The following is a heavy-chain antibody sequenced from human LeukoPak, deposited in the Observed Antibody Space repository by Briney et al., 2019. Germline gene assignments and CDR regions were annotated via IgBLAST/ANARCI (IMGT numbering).Heavy chain of an antibody. J-gene: IGHJ4*02. Sequence: ASVTVSCKASGYTFTSYGVSWVRQAPGQGLEWMGWISAYNGNTNYAQNLQGRVTMTTDTSTSTAYMELRSLRSDDTAVYYCARDMVRGVKPLGYWGQGTLVTVSS. V-gene: IGHV1-18*01. D-gene: IGHD3-10*01. CDR1: GYTFTSYG. CDR3: ARDMVRGVKPLGY. CDR2: ISAYNGNT.